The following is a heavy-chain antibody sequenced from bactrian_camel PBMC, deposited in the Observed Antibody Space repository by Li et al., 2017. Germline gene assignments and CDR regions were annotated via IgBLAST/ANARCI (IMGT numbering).Heavy chain of an antibody. CDR3: AAGRKILTCVWNY. D-gene: IGHD1*01. CDR1: LYIYSSYC. CDR2: HYTGMATK. V-gene: IGHV3S1*01. J-gene: IGHJ4*01. Sequence: VQLVESGGESVQAGGSLRLSCEISLYIYSSYCMGWFRQAPGKERAAVAAHYTGMATKYVADSVKGRFDISQDNAKNTQYLEMTDLKTEDTAVYTCAAGRKILTCVWNYWGRGTQVTVS.